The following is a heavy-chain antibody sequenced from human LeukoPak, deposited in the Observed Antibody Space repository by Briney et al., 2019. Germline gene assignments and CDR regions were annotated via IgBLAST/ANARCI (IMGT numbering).Heavy chain of an antibody. J-gene: IGHJ4*02. V-gene: IGHV4-39*07. D-gene: IGHD5-12*01. Sequence: PSETLSLTCTVSGGSISSSSYYWGWIRQPPGKGLEWIGSIYHSGSTYYNPSLKSRVTISVDTSKNQFSLKLSSVTAADTAVYYCARDGSGGAITWWGQGTLVTVSS. CDR3: ARDGSGGAITW. CDR1: GGSISSSSYY. CDR2: IYHSGST.